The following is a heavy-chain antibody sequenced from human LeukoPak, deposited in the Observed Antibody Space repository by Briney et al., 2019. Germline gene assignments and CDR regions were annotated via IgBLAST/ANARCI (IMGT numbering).Heavy chain of an antibody. CDR2: INWNGGST. Sequence: PGGSLRLSCAASGFTFDDYGMSWVRQAPGKGLEWVSGINWNGGSTGYADSVKGRFTISRDNAKNSLYLQMNSLRAEDTALYYCARHGSGVTMVRGPRYYYYYMDVWGKGTTVTISS. CDR3: ARHGSGVTMVRGPRYYYYYMDV. V-gene: IGHV3-20*04. D-gene: IGHD3-10*01. J-gene: IGHJ6*03. CDR1: GFTFDDYG.